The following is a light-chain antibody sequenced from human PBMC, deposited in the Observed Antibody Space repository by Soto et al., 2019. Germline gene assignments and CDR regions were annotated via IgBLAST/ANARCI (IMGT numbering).Light chain of an antibody. CDR1: SSDVGAYNY. CDR3: NSYATSSSYV. V-gene: IGLV2-14*03. CDR2: DVS. Sequence: SVLSQPASVSGSPGQSIAISCPGTSSDVGAYNYVSWYQQHPGKAPKLMIYDVSNRPSGVSNRFSGSKSGNTASLTISGLQAEDEADYYCNSYATSSSYVFGSGTKVTVL. J-gene: IGLJ1*01.